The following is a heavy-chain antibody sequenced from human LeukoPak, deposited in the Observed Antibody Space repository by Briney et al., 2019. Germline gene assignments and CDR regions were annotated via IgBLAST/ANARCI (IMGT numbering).Heavy chain of an antibody. Sequence: GGSLRLTCAASGFTFSTAWMSWVRQAPGKGLEWVGRIKSKSDGGTIDYAAPVKGRFTISRDDSKNTLYLQMNSLKAEDTAVYYCTTDPVGATLDYWGQGTLVTVSS. D-gene: IGHD1-26*01. CDR1: GFTFSTAW. V-gene: IGHV3-15*01. J-gene: IGHJ4*02. CDR3: TTDPVGATLDY. CDR2: IKSKSDGGTI.